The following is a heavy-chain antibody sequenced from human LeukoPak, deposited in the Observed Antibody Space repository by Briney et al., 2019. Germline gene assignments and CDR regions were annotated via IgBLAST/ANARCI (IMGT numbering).Heavy chain of an antibody. D-gene: IGHD2-2*02. V-gene: IGHV4-30-4*08. J-gene: IGHJ5*02. CDR3: ARGGRCSSTSCYKSWFDP. CDR2: IYYSGST. CDR1: GGSISSGDYY. Sequence: SQTLSLTCTVSGGSISSGDYYWSWIRQPPGKGLEWIGYIYYSGSTYYNPSLKSRVTISVDTSKNQFSLKLSSVTAADTAVYYCARGGRCSSTSCYKSWFDPWGQGTLVTVSS.